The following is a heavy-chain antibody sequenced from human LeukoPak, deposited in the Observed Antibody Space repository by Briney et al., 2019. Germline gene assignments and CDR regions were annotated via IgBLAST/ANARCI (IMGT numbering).Heavy chain of an antibody. CDR2: ISGSGGST. V-gene: IGHV3-23*01. J-gene: IGHJ6*03. CDR1: GFTFSSYA. Sequence: GGSLRLSCAASGFTFSSYAMSWVRQAPGKGLEWVSAISGSGGSTYYADSVKGRFTISRDNSKNTLYLQMNSLRAEDTAVYYCAKTPNDSDDYYYMDVWGKGTTVTVSS. CDR3: AKTPNDSDDYYYMDV. D-gene: IGHD1-1*01.